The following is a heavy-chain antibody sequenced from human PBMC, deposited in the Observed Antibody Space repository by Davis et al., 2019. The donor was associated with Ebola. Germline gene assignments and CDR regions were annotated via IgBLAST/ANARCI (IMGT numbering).Heavy chain of an antibody. J-gene: IGHJ6*02. Sequence: GESLKISCAASGFTFSSYAMSWVRQAPGKGLEWVSAISGSGGSTYYADSVKGRFTISRDNSKNTLYLQMNSLRAEDTAVDYCAKDPSHLIYYYYGMDVWGQGTTVTVSS. CDR2: ISGSGGST. V-gene: IGHV3-23*01. CDR1: GFTFSSYA. CDR3: AKDPSHLIYYYYGMDV.